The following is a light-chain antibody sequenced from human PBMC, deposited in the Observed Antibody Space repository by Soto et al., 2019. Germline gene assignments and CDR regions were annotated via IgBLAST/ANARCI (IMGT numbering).Light chain of an antibody. CDR1: QTVNSDY. CDR2: ATS. J-gene: IGKJ5*01. CDR3: QQYGSSPFT. Sequence: EIVLTHSPGTLSLSPWETATLSCRASQTVNSDYLAWFQQRPGQAPRLLIFATSRRATDIPDRFSGSESGTDFTLTISRLEPEDFVVYYCQQYGSSPFTFGQGTRLEIK. V-gene: IGKV3-20*01.